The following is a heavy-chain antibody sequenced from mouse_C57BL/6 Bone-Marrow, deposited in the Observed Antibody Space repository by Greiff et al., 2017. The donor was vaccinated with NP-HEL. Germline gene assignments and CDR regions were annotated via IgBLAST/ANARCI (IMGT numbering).Heavy chain of an antibody. D-gene: IGHD2-3*01. Sequence: EVMLVESEGGLVQPGSSMKLSCTASGFTFSDYYMAWVRQVPEKGLEWVANINYDGSSTYYLDSLKSRFIISRDNAKNILYLQMSSLKSEDTATYYCARGWGPTYWGQGTSVTVSS. CDR2: INYDGSST. J-gene: IGHJ4*01. CDR3: ARGWGPTY. V-gene: IGHV5-16*01. CDR1: GFTFSDYY.